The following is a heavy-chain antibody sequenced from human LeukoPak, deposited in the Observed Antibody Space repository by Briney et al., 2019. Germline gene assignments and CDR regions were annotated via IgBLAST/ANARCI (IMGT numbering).Heavy chain of an antibody. V-gene: IGHV4-59*01. CDR2: IYYSGST. CDR3: ARGQDTAMVSADY. Sequence: SETLSLTCTVSGGSSSSYYWSWIWQPPGKGLEWIGYIYYSGSTNYNPSLKSRVTISVDTSKNQFSLKLSSVTAADTAVYYCARGQDTAMVSADYWGQGTLVTVSS. CDR1: GGSSSSYY. J-gene: IGHJ4*02. D-gene: IGHD5-18*01.